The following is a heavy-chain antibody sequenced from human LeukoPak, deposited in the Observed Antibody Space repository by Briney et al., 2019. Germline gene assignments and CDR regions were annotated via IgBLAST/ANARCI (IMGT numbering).Heavy chain of an antibody. Sequence: GGSLRLSCAASGFTFSGYWMHWVRQAPGKGLVWVSRIDSDGSRTTYAHSVKGRFTISRDNAKNTLYLQMNSLRAEDTAVYYCARRPIWFGGFDYWGQGTLVTVSS. CDR3: ARRPIWFGGFDY. CDR2: IDSDGSRT. CDR1: GFTFSGYW. J-gene: IGHJ4*02. V-gene: IGHV3-74*01. D-gene: IGHD3-10*01.